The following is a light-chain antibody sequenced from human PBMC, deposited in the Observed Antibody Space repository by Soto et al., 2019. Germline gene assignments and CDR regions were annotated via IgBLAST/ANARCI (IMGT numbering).Light chain of an antibody. Sequence: AIPLSHSPACLSLSLIDLVTITFRASQGISSFLAWYQQKPGKAPNLLIYEASILQRGVPSRFSGSNSGTDFTLTISSLQAEDFATYCCQQNRSYTSNFGGGTKVDIK. CDR1: QGISSF. J-gene: IGKJ4*01. CDR3: QQNRSYTSN. V-gene: IGKV1-8*01. CDR2: EAS.